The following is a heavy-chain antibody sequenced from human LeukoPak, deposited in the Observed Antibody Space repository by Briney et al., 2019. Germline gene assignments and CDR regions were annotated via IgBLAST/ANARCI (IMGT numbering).Heavy chain of an antibody. CDR2: INHSGST. J-gene: IGHJ6*02. CDR3: ARAIRGVMIVYYYYGLDV. V-gene: IGHV4-34*01. CDR1: GGSFSGYF. Sequence: SETLSLTCAVYGGSFSGYFWSWIRQPPGKGLEWIGEINHSGSTNYNPSLKSRVTISVDTSKKQFSLKLSSVTAADTAVYYCARAIRGVMIVYYYYGLDVWGQGTTVTVSS. D-gene: IGHD3-10*01.